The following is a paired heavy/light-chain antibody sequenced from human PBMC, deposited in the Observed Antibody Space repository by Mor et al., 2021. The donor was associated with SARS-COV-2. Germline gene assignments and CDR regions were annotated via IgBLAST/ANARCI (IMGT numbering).Heavy chain of an antibody. Sequence: EVQLVESGGGLVKPGGSLRLSCAASGFTFTNAWMNWVRQAPGKGLEWVGRIKSKTDGGTTDYAAPVKGRFTISRDDSENTLYLQMNSLKTEDTAVYYCTTDYRYCSSGSCSPSYWGQGTLVTVSS. CDR3: TTDYRYCSSGSCSPSY. CDR2: IKSKTDGGTT. CDR1: GFTFTNAW. D-gene: IGHD2-15*01. V-gene: IGHV3-15*07. J-gene: IGHJ4*02.
Light chain of an antibody. CDR3: QSGDSSGWV. CDR2: KDS. Sequence: SYELTQPPSVSVSPGQTARITCSGDALPKQYAYWYQQKPGQAPVLVIYKDSERPSGIPERFSGSSSGTTVTLTISGVQAEDEADYYCQSGDSSGWVFGGGTKLTVL. V-gene: IGLV3-25*03. CDR1: ALPKQY. J-gene: IGLJ3*02.